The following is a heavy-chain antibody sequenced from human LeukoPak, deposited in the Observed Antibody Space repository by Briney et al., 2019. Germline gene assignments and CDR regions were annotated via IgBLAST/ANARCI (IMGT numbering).Heavy chain of an antibody. Sequence: GGSLRLPCAASGFTFSNYEMNWVRQAPGKGLEWISYISISGTTIYYADSVKGRFTISRDNAKNSLYLQMNSLRAEDTAVYYCAKGQLVANWNDRRQGAFDIWGQGTMVTVSS. CDR2: ISISGTTI. CDR3: AKGQLVANWNDRRQGAFDI. D-gene: IGHD1-1*01. V-gene: IGHV3-48*03. J-gene: IGHJ3*02. CDR1: GFTFSNYE.